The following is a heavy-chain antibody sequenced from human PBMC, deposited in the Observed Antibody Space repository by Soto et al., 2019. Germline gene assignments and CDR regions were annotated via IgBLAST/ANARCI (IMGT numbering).Heavy chain of an antibody. J-gene: IGHJ5*02. V-gene: IGHV1-2*02. CDR3: ARGGGTILAPLP. CDR1: GYTFTGYF. CDR2: INPNSGAT. Sequence: QVQLVQSGAEVKKPGASVKVSCRASGYTFTGYFMHWVRQAPGQGLEWMGWINPNSGATKYAQKFQGRVTLSRATSIRTAYKELNDLRSDDTAVYYCARGGGTILAPLPWGQGTLVTVSS. D-gene: IGHD3-3*01.